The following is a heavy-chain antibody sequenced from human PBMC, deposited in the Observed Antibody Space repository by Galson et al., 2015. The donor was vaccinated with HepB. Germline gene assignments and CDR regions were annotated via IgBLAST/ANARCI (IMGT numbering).Heavy chain of an antibody. CDR1: GDSISNSNYY. Sequence: SETLSLTCTVSGDSISNSNYYWGWIRQPPGKGLEWIGNFYFRGSTYYNPSLQSRVSISVDTSKNQFSLKLSSVTAADTAIYYCASYQYYYSYIDVWGKGTTVTVSS. CDR2: FYFRGST. D-gene: IGHD3-16*02. J-gene: IGHJ6*03. CDR3: ASYQYYYSYIDV. V-gene: IGHV4-39*01.